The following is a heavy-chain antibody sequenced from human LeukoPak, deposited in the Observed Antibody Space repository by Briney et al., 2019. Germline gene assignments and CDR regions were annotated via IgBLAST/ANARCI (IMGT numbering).Heavy chain of an antibody. CDR2: INPSGGST. Sequence: ASVRVSCKASGYTFTTYYMHWVRQAPGQGLEWMGIINPSGGSTSYAQKFQGRVTMTRDTSTSTVYMELSSLRSEDTAVYYCARAQGGYFDYWGQGTLVPVSS. D-gene: IGHD2-15*01. V-gene: IGHV1-46*01. CDR3: ARAQGGYFDY. J-gene: IGHJ4*02. CDR1: GYTFTTYY.